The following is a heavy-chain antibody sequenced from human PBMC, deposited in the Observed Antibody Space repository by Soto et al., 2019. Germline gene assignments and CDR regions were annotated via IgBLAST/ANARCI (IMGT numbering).Heavy chain of an antibody. CDR1: GFTFSSYF. Sequence: GGSLRLSCAASGFTFSSYFMTWVRQAPGKGLEWVAVISYDGSNKYYADSVKGRFTISRDNSKNTLYLQMNSLRAEDTAVYYCARREVVPAAFYYYYYGMDVWGQGTTVTVSS. D-gene: IGHD2-2*01. CDR2: ISYDGSNK. V-gene: IGHV3-30-3*01. J-gene: IGHJ6*02. CDR3: ARREVVPAAFYYYYYGMDV.